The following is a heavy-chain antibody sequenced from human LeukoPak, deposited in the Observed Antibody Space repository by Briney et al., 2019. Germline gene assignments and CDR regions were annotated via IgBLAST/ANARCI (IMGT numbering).Heavy chain of an antibody. CDR1: RGSISSRSYY. Sequence: SQTLSPTCTVSRGSISSRSYYCGWIRQPPGKGLEWVGSIYFSWSTYYNPSPKRRVTTSLDTSKNQFSLIPSSLTAADTAVYYCARLNMWGGDWGYYYMDVWGKGTTVTVSS. D-gene: IGHD2-21*02. V-gene: IGHV4-39*01. J-gene: IGHJ6*03. CDR3: ARLNMWGGDWGYYYMDV. CDR2: IYFSWST.